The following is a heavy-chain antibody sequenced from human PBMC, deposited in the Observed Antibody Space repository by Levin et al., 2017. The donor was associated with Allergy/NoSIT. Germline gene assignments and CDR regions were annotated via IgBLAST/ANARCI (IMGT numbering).Heavy chain of an antibody. CDR1: GGSFSGYY. J-gene: IGHJ6*03. D-gene: IGHD3-3*02. CDR3: ARIRLPPNPSTYYYYYMDV. CDR2: INHSGST. Sequence: PSETLSLTCAVYGGSFSGYYWSWIRQPPGKGLEWIGEINHSGSTNYNPSLKSRVTISVDTSKNQFSLKLSSVTAADTAVYYCARIRLPPNPSTYYYYYMDVWGKGTTVTVSS. V-gene: IGHV4-34*01.